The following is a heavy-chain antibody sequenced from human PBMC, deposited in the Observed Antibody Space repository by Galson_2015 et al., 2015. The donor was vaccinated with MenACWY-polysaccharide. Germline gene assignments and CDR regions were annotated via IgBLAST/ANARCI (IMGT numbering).Heavy chain of an antibody. CDR3: ARGGKYYYDSSGYLNWFDP. V-gene: IGHV1-8*01. CDR1: GYSFSSYD. Sequence: SVKVSCKASGYSFSSYDINWVRQTTGQGLEWMGWMNPNSGNTGYAQKFQGRVTMTRNTSISIAYMELSSLRTEDTAVYYCARGGKYYYDSSGYLNWFDPWGQGTLVTVSS. J-gene: IGHJ5*02. CDR2: MNPNSGNT. D-gene: IGHD3-22*01.